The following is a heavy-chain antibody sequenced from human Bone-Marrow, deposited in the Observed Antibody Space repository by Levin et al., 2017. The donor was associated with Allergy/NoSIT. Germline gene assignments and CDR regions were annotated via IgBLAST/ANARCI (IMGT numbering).Heavy chain of an antibody. V-gene: IGHV3-7*01. Sequence: GGSLRLSCAASGFTFSSYWMSWVRQAPGKGLEWVANIKQDGSEKYYVDSVKGRFTISRDNAKNSLYLQMNSLRAEDTAVYYCARSYGSGSKLYDYGMDVWGQGTTVTVSS. D-gene: IGHD3-10*01. CDR3: ARSYGSGSKLYDYGMDV. CDR1: GFTFSSYW. J-gene: IGHJ6*02. CDR2: IKQDGSEK.